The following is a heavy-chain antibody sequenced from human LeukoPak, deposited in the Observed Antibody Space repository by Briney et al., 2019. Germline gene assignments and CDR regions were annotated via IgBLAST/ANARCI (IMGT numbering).Heavy chain of an antibody. D-gene: IGHD2-2*01. J-gene: IGHJ4*02. CDR3: ARDPPSYAY. V-gene: IGHV3-21*01. Sequence: GGSLRLSCAASGFTFSSYNMSWVRQAPGKGLEWVSSISSSSSYIYYADSVKGRSTISRDNAKNSLYLQMNSLRAEDTAVYFCARDPPSYAYWGQGTLVTVSS. CDR2: ISSSSSYI. CDR1: GFTFSSYN.